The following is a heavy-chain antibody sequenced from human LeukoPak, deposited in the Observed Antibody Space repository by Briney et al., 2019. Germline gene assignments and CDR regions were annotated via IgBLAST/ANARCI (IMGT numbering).Heavy chain of an antibody. CDR3: ARSSRVTAYGSGSYPDY. Sequence: SETLSLTCAVYGGSFSGYYWSWIRQPPGKGLEWNGEINHSGSTNYNPSLKSRVTISVDTSKNQFSLKLSSVTAADTAVYYCARSSRVTAYGSGSYPDYWGQGTLVTVSS. D-gene: IGHD3-10*01. V-gene: IGHV4-34*01. CDR2: INHSGST. CDR1: GGSFSGYY. J-gene: IGHJ4*02.